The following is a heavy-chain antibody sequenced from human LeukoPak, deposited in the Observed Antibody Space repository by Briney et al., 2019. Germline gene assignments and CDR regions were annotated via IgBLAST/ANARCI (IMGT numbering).Heavy chain of an antibody. CDR3: ARPEYGIAARRSYYYYGMDV. V-gene: IGHV1-18*01. CDR1: GYTFTSNG. CDR2: TSIYSGNT. D-gene: IGHD6-6*01. J-gene: IGHJ6*02. Sequence: AAVNLSCKGSGYTFTSNGTSLVRQPHAPGMELMGCTSIYSGNTNYAQKLQGRVTRTTDTSTSTAYMELRSLRSDDTGVYYCARPEYGIAARRSYYYYGMDVWGQRTTVTVSS.